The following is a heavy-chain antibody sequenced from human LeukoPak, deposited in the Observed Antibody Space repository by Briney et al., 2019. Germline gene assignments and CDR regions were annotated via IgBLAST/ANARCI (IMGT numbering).Heavy chain of an antibody. Sequence: PSETLSLTCAVSGGSVSSSKYLWGWIRQPPGKELEWIGSISYSGNTDYNPSLKSRVTLSVDTSKNQFSLKLTSVTAADSAVYYCAWLGVMVLVYQSESWGQGTPVTVSS. J-gene: IGHJ1*01. CDR3: AWLGVMVLVYQSES. CDR1: GGSVSSSKYL. V-gene: IGHV4-39*07. D-gene: IGHD2-8*01. CDR2: ISYSGNT.